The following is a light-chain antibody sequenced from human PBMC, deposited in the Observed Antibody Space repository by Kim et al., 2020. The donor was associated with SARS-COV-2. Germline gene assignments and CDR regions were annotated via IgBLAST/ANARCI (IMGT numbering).Light chain of an antibody. CDR1: GGCIATDY. J-gene: IGLJ1*01. CDR3: HSYDRDSHV. CDR2: ADN. V-gene: IGLV6-57*03. Sequence: GKPLPISCTRSGGCIATDYVQWYQQRPGSAPATVIYADNERPSGVPDRFSGSSDASSNSASLTISGLKTEDEADYYCHSYDRDSHVFGTGTKVTVL.